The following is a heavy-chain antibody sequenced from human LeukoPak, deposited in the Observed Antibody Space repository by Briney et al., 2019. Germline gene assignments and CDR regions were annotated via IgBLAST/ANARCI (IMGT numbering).Heavy chain of an antibody. CDR2: INPHNADT. Sequence: ASVKVSCKASGYTFTGYYLHWVRQAPGQGLEWMGWINPHNADTNYAQRFQGRVTMTRDTSITTAYMVLSRLRSDDTAVYYCASAKDIVVGGGPYYFDYWGQGTLVTVSS. CDR3: ASAKDIVVGGGPYYFDY. D-gene: IGHD2-15*01. V-gene: IGHV1-2*02. J-gene: IGHJ4*02. CDR1: GYTFTGYY.